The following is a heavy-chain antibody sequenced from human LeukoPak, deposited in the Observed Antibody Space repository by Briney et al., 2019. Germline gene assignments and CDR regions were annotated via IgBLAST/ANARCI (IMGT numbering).Heavy chain of an antibody. V-gene: IGHV3-49*04. J-gene: IGHJ4*02. CDR3: TRAQTPYY. Sequence: PGGSLRLSCTASGFTFGDYAMTWVRQAPGKGLEWVGFIASETYGGTAEYAASVKGRFTISRDDSKSIAYLQMNSLKTEDTAVYYCTRAQTPYYWGQGTLVTVSS. CDR2: IASETYGGTA. CDR1: GFTFGDYA.